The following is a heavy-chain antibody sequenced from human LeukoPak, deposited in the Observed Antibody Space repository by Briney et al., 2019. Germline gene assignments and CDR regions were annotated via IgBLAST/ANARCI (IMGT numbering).Heavy chain of an antibody. CDR3: ASPFCSGGGCYFDD. CDR2: INHSGST. D-gene: IGHD2-15*01. J-gene: IGHJ4*02. Sequence: PSETLSLTCAIYGGSFNGCYWSWIRQPPGKGLEWIGEINHSGSTNYNPSLKSRVTISVDTSKNQFSLRLSSMTAADTAFYYCASPFCSGGGCYFDDWGQGSLVTVSS. V-gene: IGHV4-34*01. CDR1: GGSFNGCY.